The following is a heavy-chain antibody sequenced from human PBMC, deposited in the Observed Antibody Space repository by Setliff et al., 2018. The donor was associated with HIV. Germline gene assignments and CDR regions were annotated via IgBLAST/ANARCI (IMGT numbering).Heavy chain of an antibody. Sequence: GGSLRLSCEGSGFTFNTYAMTWVRQTPGKGLEWVAAIGGRGSKTYYGDSLKGRSTISRDNSNNTLFLQMTRLTVDDTGIYYCVRRGVPDFWGQGTQVTVSS. J-gene: IGHJ4*02. CDR1: GFTFNTYA. CDR3: VRRGVPDF. CDR2: IGGRGSKT. V-gene: IGHV3-23*01.